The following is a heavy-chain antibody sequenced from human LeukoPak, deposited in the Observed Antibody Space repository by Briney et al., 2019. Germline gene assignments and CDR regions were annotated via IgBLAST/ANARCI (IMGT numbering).Heavy chain of an antibody. CDR3: ARDRIEVRGVIAHNGFDY. J-gene: IGHJ4*02. D-gene: IGHD3-10*01. CDR1: GFTVSSNY. V-gene: IGHV3-53*04. Sequence: PGGSLRLSCAASGFTVSSNYMSWVRQAPGKGLEWVSVIYSGGRTYYADSVKGLFTIARQNSKNALYLQMNSLRAEDTAVDYCARDRIEVRGVIAHNGFDYWGQGTLVTVSS. CDR2: IYSGGRT.